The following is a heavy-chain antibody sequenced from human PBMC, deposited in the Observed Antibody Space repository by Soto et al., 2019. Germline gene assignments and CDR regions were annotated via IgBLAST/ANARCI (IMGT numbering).Heavy chain of an antibody. CDR3: ARDTVTTNIDY. Sequence: GASVKFSCKASGYTFTSYAMHWVRQAPGQRLEWMGWINAGNGNTKYSQKFQGRVTITRDTSASTAYMELSSLRSEDTAVYYCARDTVTTNIDYWGQGTLVTVSS. CDR1: GYTFTSYA. CDR2: INAGNGNT. V-gene: IGHV1-3*01. J-gene: IGHJ4*02. D-gene: IGHD4-17*01.